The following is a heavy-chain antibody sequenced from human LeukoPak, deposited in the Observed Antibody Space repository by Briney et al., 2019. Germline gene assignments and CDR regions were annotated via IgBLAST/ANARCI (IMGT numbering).Heavy chain of an antibody. Sequence: GGSLRLSCAASGFTFSTYAMSWVRQAPGKGLEWVSAISGSGGSTYYADSVKGQFTISRDNSKNTLYLQMNSLRAEDTAVYYCAVRGWIQLWLPSYWGQGTLVTVSS. CDR1: GFTFSTYA. CDR2: ISGSGGST. D-gene: IGHD5-18*01. V-gene: IGHV3-23*01. CDR3: AVRGWIQLWLPSY. J-gene: IGHJ4*02.